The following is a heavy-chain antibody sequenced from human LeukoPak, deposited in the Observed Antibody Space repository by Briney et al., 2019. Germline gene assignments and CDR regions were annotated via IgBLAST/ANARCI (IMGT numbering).Heavy chain of an antibody. V-gene: IGHV4-31*03. CDR1: GGSISSGGYY. CDR2: NYYSGST. Sequence: PSQTLSLTCTVSGGSISSGGYYWSWIRQHPGKGLEWIGYNYYSGSTNYNPSLKSRVTISVDTSKNQFSLKLSSVTAADTAVYYCARGSTMVRGVHDYWGQGTLVTVSS. CDR3: ARGSTMVRGVHDY. D-gene: IGHD3-10*01. J-gene: IGHJ4*02.